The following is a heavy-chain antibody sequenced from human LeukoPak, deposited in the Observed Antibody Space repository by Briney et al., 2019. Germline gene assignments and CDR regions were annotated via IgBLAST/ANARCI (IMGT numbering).Heavy chain of an antibody. Sequence: GGSLRLSCTVSGFSLSSYAMSWVRRAPGKGLEWVSATSSSDAGKYYADSVWGRFTISRDNSRNTMYLQMNSLRAEDAAVYYCAKAPVTSCRGAFCYPFDSWGQGTVVTVSS. V-gene: IGHV3-23*01. CDR2: TSSSDAGK. D-gene: IGHD2-15*01. CDR1: GFSLSSYA. CDR3: AKAPVTSCRGAFCYPFDS. J-gene: IGHJ4*02.